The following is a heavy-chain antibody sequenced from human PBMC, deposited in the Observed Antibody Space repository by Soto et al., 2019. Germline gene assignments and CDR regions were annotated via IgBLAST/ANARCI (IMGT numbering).Heavy chain of an antibody. Sequence: GGSLRLSCASSGFTVSSNYMILVRQAPGKGLEWVSVIYSGGSTYYADSVKGRFTISRDNSKNTLYLQMNSLRAEDTAVYYCARASRNYYDSSGYLYYFDYWGQGTLVTVSS. J-gene: IGHJ4*02. D-gene: IGHD3-22*01. CDR2: IYSGGST. CDR1: GFTVSSNY. V-gene: IGHV3-66*01. CDR3: ARASRNYYDSSGYLYYFDY.